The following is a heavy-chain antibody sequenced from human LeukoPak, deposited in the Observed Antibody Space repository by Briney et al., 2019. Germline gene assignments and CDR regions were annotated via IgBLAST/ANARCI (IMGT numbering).Heavy chain of an antibody. CDR1: GFSFSDYW. Sequence: GESLRLSCAASGFSFSDYWMSWVRQAPGQGLEWVANMNQDGSVQYYLGSVRGRFTISRDNAKNSLYLQMNSLRAEDTAVYYCTRDILRAGATLYFDFWGQGTLATVSS. CDR3: TRDILRAGATLYFDF. CDR2: MNQDGSVQ. V-gene: IGHV3-7*01. D-gene: IGHD1-26*01. J-gene: IGHJ4*02.